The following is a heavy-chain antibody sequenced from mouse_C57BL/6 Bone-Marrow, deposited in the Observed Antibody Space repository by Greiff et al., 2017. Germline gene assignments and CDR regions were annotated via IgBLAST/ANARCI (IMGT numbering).Heavy chain of an antibody. CDR3: ARNPRWLLDYYAMDY. CDR1: GFSLTSYA. V-gene: IGHV2-9-1*01. J-gene: IGHJ4*01. CDR2: IWTGGGT. D-gene: IGHD2-3*01. Sequence: VQLVESGPGLVAPSQSLSITCTVSGFSLTSYAISWVRQPPGKGLEWLGVIWTGGGTNYNSALKSRLSISKDNSNSQVFLKMNSLQTDDTARYYCARNPRWLLDYYAMDYWGQGTSVTVSS.